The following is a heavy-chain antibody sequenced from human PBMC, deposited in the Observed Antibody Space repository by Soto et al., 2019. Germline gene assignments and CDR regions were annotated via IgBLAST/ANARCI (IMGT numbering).Heavy chain of an antibody. V-gene: IGHV3-9*01. Sequence: EVQLEESGGALVQPGRSLRLSCAASGLTFDDYAMYWVRQVLGKGLEWVSSISWNSGNIGYAGSVKGRFTTSRDNAENSLYLQMNSLRPEDTALYYCVRSKGGYSYGTPFDYWGQGTLVTVSS. CDR2: ISWNSGNI. D-gene: IGHD5-18*01. CDR1: GLTFDDYA. J-gene: IGHJ4*02. CDR3: VRSKGGYSYGTPFDY.